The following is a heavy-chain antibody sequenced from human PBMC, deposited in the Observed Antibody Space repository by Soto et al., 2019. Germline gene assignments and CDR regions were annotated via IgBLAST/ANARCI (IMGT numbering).Heavy chain of an antibody. Sequence: ASVKVSCKASGYTFTSYDINWVRQATGQGLEWMGWMNPNSGNTGYAQKFQGRVTMTMNTSISTAYMELSSLRSEDTAVYYCARDRTGTRGVYYWGQGTLLTVSS. CDR2: MNPNSGNT. D-gene: IGHD1-1*01. CDR1: GYTFTSYD. V-gene: IGHV1-8*01. J-gene: IGHJ4*02. CDR3: ARDRTGTRGVYY.